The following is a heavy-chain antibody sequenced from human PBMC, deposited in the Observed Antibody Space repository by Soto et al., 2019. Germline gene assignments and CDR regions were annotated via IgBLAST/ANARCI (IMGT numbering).Heavy chain of an antibody. CDR1: GFAFNTYS. Sequence: EVQLVESGGGPGKPGGSLRLSCAASGFAFNTYSMNWVRQAPGKGLEWVAFITRSSSYIYYADSVRGRFTLSRDNAKNSLYLQMNSLRAEDTAIYYCARDDGWLILAYWGQGTLVTVSS. CDR2: ITRSSSYI. J-gene: IGHJ4*02. V-gene: IGHV3-21*06. CDR3: ARDDGWLILAY. D-gene: IGHD6-19*01.